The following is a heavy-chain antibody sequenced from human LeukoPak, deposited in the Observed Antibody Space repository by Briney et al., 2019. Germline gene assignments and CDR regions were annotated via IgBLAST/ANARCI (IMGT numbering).Heavy chain of an antibody. CDR3: ARDGGRGTADY. D-gene: IGHD1/OR15-1a*01. CDR2: IIPIFGAA. CDR1: GGTFSSYA. Sequence: SVRVSCKASGGTFSSYAISWVRQAPGQGLEWMGGIIPIFGAANYAQKFQGRVTITADESTSTAYMELSSLRSEDTAVYYCARDGGRGTADYWGQGTLVTVSS. V-gene: IGHV1-69*13. J-gene: IGHJ4*02.